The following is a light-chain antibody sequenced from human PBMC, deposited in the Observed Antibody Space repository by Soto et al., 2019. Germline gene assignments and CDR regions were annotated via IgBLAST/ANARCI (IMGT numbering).Light chain of an antibody. CDR3: QKYTNWPPIP. V-gene: IGKV3-15*01. J-gene: IGKJ5*01. CDR1: QRLSSN. CDR2: GAS. Sequence: EIFLTQPPVTISVSPGERFTPSCRASQRLSSNLAWYQQRPGQAPRLLIYGASTRATDIPARFIGSGSGTEFTLTIRRLQSEDFAVYYCQKYTNWPPIPFGKGPRLEIK.